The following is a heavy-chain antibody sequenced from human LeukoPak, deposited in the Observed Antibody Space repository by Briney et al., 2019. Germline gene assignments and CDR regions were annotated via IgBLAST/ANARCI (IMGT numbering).Heavy chain of an antibody. CDR2: INHSGST. J-gene: IGHJ5*02. Sequence: SETLSLTCAVYGVSFSGYYWSWIRQPPGEGLEWIGEINHSGSTNYNPSLKSRVTISVDTSKNQFSLKLSSVTAADTAVYYCARVKHGFWSGYYFPGWFDPWGQGTLVTVSS. CDR1: GVSFSGYY. D-gene: IGHD3-3*01. CDR3: ARVKHGFWSGYYFPGWFDP. V-gene: IGHV4-34*01.